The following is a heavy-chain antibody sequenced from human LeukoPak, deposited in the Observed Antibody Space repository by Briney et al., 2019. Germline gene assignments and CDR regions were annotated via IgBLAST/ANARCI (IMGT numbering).Heavy chain of an antibody. Sequence: ASVKVSCKVSGYTLTELSMHWVRQAPGKGLEWMGGFGPEDGETIYAQKFQGRVTMTEDTSTDTAYMELSSLRSEDTAVYYCATLIVVVTNDAFDIWGQGTMVAVSS. CDR2: FGPEDGET. CDR3: ATLIVVVTNDAFDI. V-gene: IGHV1-24*01. D-gene: IGHD3-22*01. J-gene: IGHJ3*02. CDR1: GYTLTELS.